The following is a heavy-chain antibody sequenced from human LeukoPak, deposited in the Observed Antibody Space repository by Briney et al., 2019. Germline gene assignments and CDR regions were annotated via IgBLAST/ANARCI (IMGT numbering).Heavy chain of an antibody. CDR3: ARDSSGYSTLFDY. D-gene: IGHD3-22*01. Sequence: GGSLRLSCAASGFTFSSYSMNWVRQAPGKGLEWVSYISSSNSSIYYADSVKGRFTISRDNAKNSLYLQMNSLRAEDTAVYYCARDSSGYSTLFDYWGQGTLVTVSS. J-gene: IGHJ4*02. V-gene: IGHV3-48*01. CDR2: ISSSNSSI. CDR1: GFTFSSYS.